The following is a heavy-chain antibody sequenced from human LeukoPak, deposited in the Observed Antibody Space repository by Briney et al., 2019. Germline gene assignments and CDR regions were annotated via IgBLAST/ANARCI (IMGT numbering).Heavy chain of an antibody. CDR1: GFTVSSNY. Sequence: GGSLRLSCAASGFTVSSNYMSWVRQAPGKGLEWVSAISGSGGSTYYADSVKGRFTISRDNSKNTLYLQMNSLRAEDTAVYYCAEPEGGYYDIRPDWGQGTLVTVSS. CDR2: ISGSGGST. D-gene: IGHD3-22*01. J-gene: IGHJ4*02. CDR3: AEPEGGYYDIRPD. V-gene: IGHV3-23*01.